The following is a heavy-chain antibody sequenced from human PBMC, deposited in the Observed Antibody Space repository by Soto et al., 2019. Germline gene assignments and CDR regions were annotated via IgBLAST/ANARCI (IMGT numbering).Heavy chain of an antibody. CDR3: ATPLTSSGYPDY. CDR2: ISYDGSNK. V-gene: IGHV3-30*03. D-gene: IGHD3-22*01. CDR1: RFTFSSYD. J-gene: IGHJ4*02. Sequence: PGGSLRLSCAASRFTFSSYDMHWVRQAPGRGLEWVAVISYDGSNKYYADSVKGRFTISRDNSKNTLYLQMNSLRAEDTAVYYCATPLTSSGYPDYWGQGTLVTVSS.